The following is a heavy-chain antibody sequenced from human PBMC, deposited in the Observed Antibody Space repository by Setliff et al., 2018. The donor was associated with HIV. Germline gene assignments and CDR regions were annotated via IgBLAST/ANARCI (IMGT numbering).Heavy chain of an antibody. CDR3: ASMYSNHGRYYYYYMDV. V-gene: IGHV4-39*07. CDR1: GVSFGLSDYF. D-gene: IGHD4-4*01. CDR2: IFYDGRT. Sequence: SETLSLTCTVSGVSFGLSDYFWVWLRQPPGKGLEWIGSIFYDGRTYYNPSLKSRLTMSVDTSKNQFSLRLSSVTAADTAVYYCASMYSNHGRYYYYYMDVWGKGATVTVSS. J-gene: IGHJ6*03.